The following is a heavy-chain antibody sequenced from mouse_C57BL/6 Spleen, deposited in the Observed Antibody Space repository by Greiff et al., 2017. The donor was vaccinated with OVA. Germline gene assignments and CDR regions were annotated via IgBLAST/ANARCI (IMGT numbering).Heavy chain of an antibody. Sequence: EVQVVESGAELVRPGASVKLSCTASGFNIKDDYMHWVKQRPEQGLEWIGWIDPENGDTEYASKFQGKATITADTSSNTAYLQLSSLTSEDTAVYYYTILTTVVATEAYWGQGTLVTVSA. CDR1: GFNIKDDY. CDR3: TILTTVVATEAY. D-gene: IGHD1-1*01. V-gene: IGHV14-4*01. CDR2: IDPENGDT. J-gene: IGHJ3*01.